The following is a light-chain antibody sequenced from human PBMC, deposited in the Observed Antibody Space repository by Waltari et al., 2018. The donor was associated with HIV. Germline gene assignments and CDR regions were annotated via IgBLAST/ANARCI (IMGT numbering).Light chain of an antibody. J-gene: IGKJ1*01. Sequence: EIVMTQSNATLSVSPGERVTLSCRASQSITTKLAWYQQTPGQAPRLLIYGASTRAPGIPDRFSGSGSGTEFTLTISSLQSEDFAIYYCQQYNNWPPWTFGQGTKVEI. CDR2: GAS. V-gene: IGKV3-15*01. CDR1: QSITTK. CDR3: QQYNNWPPWT.